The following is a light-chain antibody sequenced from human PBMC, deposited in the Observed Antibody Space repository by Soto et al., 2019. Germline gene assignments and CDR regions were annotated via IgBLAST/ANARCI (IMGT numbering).Light chain of an antibody. CDR1: SSDVGSYNL. CDR3: CSYAGSSTLYV. CDR2: EGS. V-gene: IGLV2-23*01. Sequence: QSVLTQPACVSVSPGQSITISCTGTSSDVGSYNLVSWYQQHPGKAPKLMIYEGSKRPSGVSNRFSGSKSGNTASLTISGLQAEDEADYYCCSYAGSSTLYVFGTGTKVTVL. J-gene: IGLJ1*01.